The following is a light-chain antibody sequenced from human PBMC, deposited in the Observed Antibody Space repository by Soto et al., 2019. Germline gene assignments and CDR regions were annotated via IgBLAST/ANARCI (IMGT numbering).Light chain of an antibody. Sequence: QSVLTQPASVSGSPGQSITISCTGTSSDVGFSNYVFWYQQHPGKAPKLIISDVSNRPSVVSNRFSGSKSGNTASLTISGLQAEDEADYYCSSYTSSSTDVFGTGTKLTVL. J-gene: IGLJ1*01. CDR1: SSDVGFSNY. CDR3: SSYTSSSTDV. CDR2: DVS. V-gene: IGLV2-14*01.